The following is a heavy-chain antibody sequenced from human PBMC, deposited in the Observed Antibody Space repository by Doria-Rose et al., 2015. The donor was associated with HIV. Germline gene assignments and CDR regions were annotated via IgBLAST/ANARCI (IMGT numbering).Heavy chain of an antibody. V-gene: IGHV2-26*01. CDR1: GVSLSSPGMS. CDR2: IISDDER. Sequence: QITLKESGPVLVKPTETLTLTCTVSGVSLSSPGMSVSWIRQPPGKALEWLANIISDDERSYKTSLKSRLTISRGTSKSQVVLTMTDMDPVDTATYYCARIKSSRWYHKYYFDFWGRGTLVIVSA. J-gene: IGHJ4*02. CDR3: ARIKSSRWYHKYYFDF. D-gene: IGHD6-13*01.